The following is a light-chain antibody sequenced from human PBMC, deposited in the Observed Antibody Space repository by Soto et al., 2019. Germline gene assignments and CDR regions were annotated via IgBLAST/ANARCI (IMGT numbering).Light chain of an antibody. CDR2: GAS. CDR1: QSVSNNY. Sequence: EIVFTQSPCTLSLSPGEEATRSCWASQSVSNNYLAWYQQKPGQAPRLLIYGASNRATGIPDRFGGSGSGTDFTLTISRLEPEDFAVYYCQQYGSSGTFGQGTKVDIK. J-gene: IGKJ1*01. CDR3: QQYGSSGT. V-gene: IGKV3-20*01.